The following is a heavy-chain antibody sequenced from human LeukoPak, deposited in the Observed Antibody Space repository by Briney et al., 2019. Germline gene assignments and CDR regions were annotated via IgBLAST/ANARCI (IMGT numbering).Heavy chain of an antibody. D-gene: IGHD6-13*01. CDR2: IYPSGTT. V-gene: IGHV4-38-2*02. CDR3: GRAYSSSWYFNWFDP. Sequence: SETLSLNCTVSGYSISSGYYWGWIRQPPGKGLEWIGNIYPSGTTYYNPSLKTRVTISVDTSKNQFSLKLSSVTAADTAVYFCGRAYSSSWYFNWFDPWGQGTLVTVSS. CDR1: GYSISSGYY. J-gene: IGHJ5*02.